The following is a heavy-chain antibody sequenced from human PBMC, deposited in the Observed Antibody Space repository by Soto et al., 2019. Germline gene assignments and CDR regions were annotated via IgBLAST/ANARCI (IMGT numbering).Heavy chain of an antibody. CDR2: ISGSGGST. CDR3: AKSLCSSTSCYIQPRGYFDY. Sequence: GGSLRLSCAASGFTFSSYAMSWVRQAPGKGLEWVSAISGSGGSTYYADSVKGRFTISRDNSKNTLYLQMTSLRAEDTAVYYCAKSLCSSTSCYIQPRGYFDYWGQGTLVTVSS. V-gene: IGHV3-23*01. J-gene: IGHJ4*02. D-gene: IGHD2-2*02. CDR1: GFTFSSYA.